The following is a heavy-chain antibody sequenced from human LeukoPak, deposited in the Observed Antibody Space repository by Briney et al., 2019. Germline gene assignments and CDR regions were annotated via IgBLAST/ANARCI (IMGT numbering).Heavy chain of an antibody. V-gene: IGHV1-69*05. J-gene: IGHJ4*02. CDR3: ARDPPFPYYANLDY. CDR2: IIPIFGTA. D-gene: IGHD3-3*01. CDR1: GGTFSSYA. Sequence: SVKVSCKASGGTFSSYAISWVRQAPGQGLEWMGGIIPIFGTANYAQKFQGRVTITTDESTSTAYMELSGLRSEDTAVYYCARDPPFPYYANLDYWGQGTLVTVSS.